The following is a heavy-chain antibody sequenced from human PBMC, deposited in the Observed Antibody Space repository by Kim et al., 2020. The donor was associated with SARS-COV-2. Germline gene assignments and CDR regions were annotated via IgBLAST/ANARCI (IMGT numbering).Heavy chain of an antibody. V-gene: IGHV3-23*01. CDR1: GFTFDIYA. D-gene: IGHD2-21*01. J-gene: IGHJ6*02. CDR2: ISGGGVNK. Sequence: WGSLRLSCVASGFTFDIYAMSWVRQAPGKGLEWVSVISGGGVNKYYADSVRGRFTNSRENSKNTLFLQMNSLSDEDTALYYCAKVVIMDDYNYDYYYGMDVWGRGTTVTVSS. CDR3: AKVVIMDDYNYDYYYGMDV.